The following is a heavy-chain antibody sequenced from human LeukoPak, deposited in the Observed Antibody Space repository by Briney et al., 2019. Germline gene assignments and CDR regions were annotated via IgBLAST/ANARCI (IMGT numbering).Heavy chain of an antibody. J-gene: IGHJ6*03. CDR3: ARGGADTAMVSVGWDYYYYYYMDV. D-gene: IGHD5-18*01. Sequence: PGGSLRLSCAASGFTFSSYSMNWVRQAPGKGLEWVSSISSSSSYIYYADSVKGRFTIPRGNAKNSLYLQMNSLRAEDTAVYYCARGGADTAMVSVGWDYYYYYYMDVWGKGTTVTISS. V-gene: IGHV3-21*01. CDR2: ISSSSSYI. CDR1: GFTFSSYS.